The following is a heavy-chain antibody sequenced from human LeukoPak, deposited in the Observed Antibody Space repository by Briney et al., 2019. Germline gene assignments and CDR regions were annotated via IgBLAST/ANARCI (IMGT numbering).Heavy chain of an antibody. CDR3: VMTAGPPTDH. CDR2: ISAGGYPI. CDR1: GFTLNDYY. Sequence: PGGSLRLSCTGSGFTLNDYYMSWVRQAPGKGLEWLSFISAGGYPIYYADSVRGRFTISRDTAKNSLYLQMNSLRVEDTAVYYCVMTAGPPTDHWGQGALVTVSS. J-gene: IGHJ4*01. V-gene: IGHV3-11*04.